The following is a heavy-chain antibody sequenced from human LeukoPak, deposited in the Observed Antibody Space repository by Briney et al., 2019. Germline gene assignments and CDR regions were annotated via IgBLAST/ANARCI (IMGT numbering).Heavy chain of an antibody. CDR1: GFTFSSYG. V-gene: IGHV3-23*01. J-gene: IGHJ1*01. CDR2: ISGSGGST. Sequence: PGRSLRLSCAASGFTFSSYGMHWVRQAPGKGLEWVSAISGSGGSTYYADSVKGRFTISRDNSKNTLYLQMNSLRAEDTAVYYCAKDEHYYDSSAHEYFQHWGQGTLVTVSS. CDR3: AKDEHYYDSSAHEYFQH. D-gene: IGHD3-22*01.